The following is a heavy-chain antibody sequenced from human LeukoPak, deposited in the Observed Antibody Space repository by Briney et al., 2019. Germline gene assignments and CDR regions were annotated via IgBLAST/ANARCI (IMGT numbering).Heavy chain of an antibody. D-gene: IGHD5-18*01. J-gene: IGHJ4*02. CDR1: GFTFSSYS. CDR2: ISSSSSYI. V-gene: IGHV3-21*01. Sequence: PGGSLRLSCAASGFTFSSYSMNWVRQAPGKGLEWVSSISSSSSYIYYADSVKGRFTISRDNSKNTLYLQMNSLRAEDTAVYYCARFAVYVDTTMVTAKYFDYWGQGTLVTVSS. CDR3: ARFAVYVDTTMVTAKYFDY.